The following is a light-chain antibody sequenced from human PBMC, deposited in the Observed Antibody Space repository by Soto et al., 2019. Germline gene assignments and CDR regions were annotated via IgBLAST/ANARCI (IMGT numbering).Light chain of an antibody. J-gene: IGKJ2*01. V-gene: IGKV3-11*01. CDR3: HQRSNWPYP. Sequence: EIVLTQSPATLSLSPGERATLSCRASQSVSSSLAWYQQKPGQAPRLLIYDESNRATGIPARFSGSGSGTDFTLPISRIEPEDFAVDSGHQRSNWPYPFGKGTKLEIK. CDR1: QSVSSS. CDR2: DES.